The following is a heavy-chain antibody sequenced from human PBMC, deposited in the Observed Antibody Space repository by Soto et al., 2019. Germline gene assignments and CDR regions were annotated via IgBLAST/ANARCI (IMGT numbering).Heavy chain of an antibody. Sequence: ASVKVSCKASGYTFTRSGISWVRQAPGQGLEWMGWISTYNGDTNYAQRFQGRVTMTRNTSISTAHMELRSLRSDDTAVYYCARDKVVGATGNWGQGTLVTVSS. V-gene: IGHV1-18*01. CDR2: ISTYNGDT. J-gene: IGHJ4*02. D-gene: IGHD1-1*01. CDR3: ARDKVVGATGN. CDR1: GYTFTRSG.